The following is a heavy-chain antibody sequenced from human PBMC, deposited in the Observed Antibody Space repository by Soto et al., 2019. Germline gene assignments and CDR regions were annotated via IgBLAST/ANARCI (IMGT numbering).Heavy chain of an antibody. CDR3: ARSPPPLGRFDS. J-gene: IGHJ5*01. CDR1: GYTFANYA. CDR2: INGGSGST. Sequence: QLVQSGAEVKKPGASVKVSCKASGYTFANYAMQWVRQAPGQRLEWMGWINGGSGSTRYSQNFQGRLTITRDSSANTVYTELSSLRSGDTAIYYCARSPPPLGRFDSWGQGTLVTVSS. V-gene: IGHV1-3*01.